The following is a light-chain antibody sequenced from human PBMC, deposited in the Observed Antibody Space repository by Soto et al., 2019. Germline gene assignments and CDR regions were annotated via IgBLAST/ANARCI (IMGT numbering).Light chain of an antibody. J-gene: IGKJ1*01. CDR3: QQSYSTPWT. CDR1: QSISSY. CDR2: GVS. Sequence: DIQMTQSPSSLSASVGDRVTITCRASQSISSYLSWSQQKPGKAPKLLIYGVSSLQSGVPSRFSGSGSGTDFTLTISSLQPEDFATYFCQQSYSTPWTFGQGTKVEIK. V-gene: IGKV1-39*01.